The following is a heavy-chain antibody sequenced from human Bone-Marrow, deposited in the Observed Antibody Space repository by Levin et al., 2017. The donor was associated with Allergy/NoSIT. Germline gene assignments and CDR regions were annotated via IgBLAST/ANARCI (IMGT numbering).Heavy chain of an antibody. CDR1: GYTFTNYW. Sequence: GESLKISCKGSGYTFTNYWIGWVRQMPGKGLEWMGIIYPGDSDTRYSPSFQGQVTISADKSISTAYLQWSSLKASDTAMNYCARGKGYTYGFEAFDIWGQGTMVTVSS. V-gene: IGHV5-51*01. J-gene: IGHJ3*02. CDR3: ARGKGYTYGFEAFDI. CDR2: IYPGDSDT. D-gene: IGHD5-18*01.